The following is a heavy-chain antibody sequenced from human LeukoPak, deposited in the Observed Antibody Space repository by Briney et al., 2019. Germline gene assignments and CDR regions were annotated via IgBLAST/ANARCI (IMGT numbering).Heavy chain of an antibody. J-gene: IGHJ4*02. CDR2: ISSSGSTI. Sequence: GGSLRLSCAASGFTFSDYYMSWIRQAPGKGLEWVSYISSSGSTIYYADSVKGRFTIPRDNAKNSLYLQMNSLRAEDTAVYYCARSMMGYCSGGSCYAGGYWGQGTLVTVSS. CDR3: ARSMMGYCSGGSCYAGGY. V-gene: IGHV3-11*01. D-gene: IGHD2-15*01. CDR1: GFTFSDYY.